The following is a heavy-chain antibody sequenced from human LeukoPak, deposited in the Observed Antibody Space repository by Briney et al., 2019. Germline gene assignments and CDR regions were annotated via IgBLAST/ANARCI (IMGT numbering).Heavy chain of an antibody. D-gene: IGHD7-27*01. CDR3: ARGRWGFGY. V-gene: IGHV4-59*01. CDR1: GGSISSYY. CDR2: IYYSGST. J-gene: IGHJ4*02. Sequence: WETLTLTCTVSGGSISSYYWSWIRQPPGKGLEWIGYIYYSGSTNYNPSLKSRVTISVDTSKDQFSLKLSSVTAADTAVYYCARGRWGFGYWGQGTLVTVSS.